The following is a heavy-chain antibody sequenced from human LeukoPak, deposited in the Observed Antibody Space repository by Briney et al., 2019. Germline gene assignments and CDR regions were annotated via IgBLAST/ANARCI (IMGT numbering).Heavy chain of an antibody. D-gene: IGHD3-9*01. CDR1: GFTFSSYS. V-gene: IGHV3-21*01. CDR2: ISSSSRYI. CDR3: ARGGSDILTQHDY. Sequence: GGSLRLSCAASGFTFSSYSMNCVRQAPGKGLEWVSSISSSSRYICYADSVKGRFTISRDNAKNSLYLQMNSLRAEDTAVYYCARGGSDILTQHDYWGQGTLVTVSS. J-gene: IGHJ4*02.